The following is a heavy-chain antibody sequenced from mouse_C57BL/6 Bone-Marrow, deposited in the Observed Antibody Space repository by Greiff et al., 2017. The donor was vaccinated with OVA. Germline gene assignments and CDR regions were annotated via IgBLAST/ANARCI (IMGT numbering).Heavy chain of an antibody. V-gene: IGHV5-17*01. D-gene: IGHD2-4*01. J-gene: IGHJ2*01. CDR1: GFTFSDYG. CDR3: ARRDYDWYYFDY. CDR2: ISSGSSPI. Sequence: EVKLEESGGGLVKPGGSLKLSCAASGFTFSDYGMHWVGQAPEKGLEWVAYISSGSSPIYYADTVKGGFTISRDNAKNTLFLQMTSLRSEDTAMYYCARRDYDWYYFDYWGQGTTLTVSS.